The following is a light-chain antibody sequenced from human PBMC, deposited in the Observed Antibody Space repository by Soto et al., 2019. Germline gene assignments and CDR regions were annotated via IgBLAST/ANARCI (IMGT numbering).Light chain of an antibody. V-gene: IGKV1-39*01. CDR2: AAS. J-gene: IGKJ1*01. CDR3: QQSYSTPVT. CDR1: QSISSY. Sequence: DIQMTQSPSSLSASVGDRVTITCRASQSISSYLNWYQQKPGKAPKLLIYAASSLQSGVPSRFSGSGSGTDCTLTISSLQPADFATYYCQQSYSTPVTFGQGTKVEIK.